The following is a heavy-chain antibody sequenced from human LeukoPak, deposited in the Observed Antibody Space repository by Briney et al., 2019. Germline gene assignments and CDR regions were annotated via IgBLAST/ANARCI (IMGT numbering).Heavy chain of an antibody. CDR1: GGSISSYY. V-gene: IGHV4-59*07. D-gene: IGHD6-13*01. CDR3: ARGVYIAAAQYGY. CDR2: IYYSGTT. J-gene: IGHJ4*02. Sequence: TDTLSLTRTVSGGSISSYYWSWNQQPPGKGLDRNENIYYSGTTNYNPSLKSRVTISVDTSNNQFALKLSSVTAADTAVYYCARGVYIAAAQYGYWGQGTLVTVSS.